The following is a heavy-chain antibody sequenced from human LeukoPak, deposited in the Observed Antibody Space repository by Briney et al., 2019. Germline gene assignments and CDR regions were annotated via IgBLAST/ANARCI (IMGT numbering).Heavy chain of an antibody. D-gene: IGHD2-21*02. Sequence: GASVKVSCKASGYTFTGYYMHWVRQAPGQGLEWMGWINPNSGGTNYAQKFQGRVTMTRDTSISTAYMELSRLRSDDTAVYYCARAGQHIVVVTAILLYHAFDIWGQGTMVTVSS. J-gene: IGHJ3*02. V-gene: IGHV1-2*02. CDR2: INPNSGGT. CDR1: GYTFTGYY. CDR3: ARAGQHIVVVTAILLYHAFDI.